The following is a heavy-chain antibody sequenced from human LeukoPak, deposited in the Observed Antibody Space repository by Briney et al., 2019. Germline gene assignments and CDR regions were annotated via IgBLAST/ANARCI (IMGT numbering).Heavy chain of an antibody. D-gene: IGHD3-22*01. CDR1: GGSFSGYY. CDR2: INHSGST. J-gene: IGHJ5*02. CDR3: ARGRLLYYDSSGSFDP. V-gene: IGHV4-34*01. Sequence: SETLSLTCAVYGGSFSGYYWSWIRQPPGKGLEWIGEINHSGSTNYNPSLKSRVTISVDTSKNQFSLKLSSVTAADTAVYYCARGRLLYYDSSGSFDPWGQGTLVTVSS.